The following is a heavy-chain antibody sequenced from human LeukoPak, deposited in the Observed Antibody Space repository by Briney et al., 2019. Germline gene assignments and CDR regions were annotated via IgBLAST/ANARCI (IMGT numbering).Heavy chain of an antibody. CDR3: ARDVAGCSGGSCYPRFDP. V-gene: IGHV4-61*01. J-gene: IGHJ5*02. CDR2: IYYSGST. D-gene: IGHD2-15*01. CDR1: GGSISTSSYY. Sequence: SETLSLTCTVSGGSISTSSYYWSWIRQPPGKGLEWIGYIYYSGSTNYNPSLKSRVTISVDTSKNQFSLKLSSVTAADTAVYYCARDVAGCSGGSCYPRFDPWGQGTQVTVSS.